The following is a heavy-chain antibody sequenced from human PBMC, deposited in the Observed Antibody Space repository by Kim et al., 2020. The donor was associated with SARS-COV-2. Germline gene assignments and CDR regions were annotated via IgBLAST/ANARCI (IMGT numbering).Heavy chain of an antibody. V-gene: IGHV1-2*06. Sequence: ASVKVSCKASGYTFTGYYMHWVRQAPGQGLEWMGRINPNSGGTNYAQKFQGRVTMTRDTSISTAYMELSRLRSDDTAVYYCARVFGIAARLSYYYGMDVWGQGTTVTVSS. CDR1: GYTFTGYY. CDR2: INPNSGGT. CDR3: ARVFGIAARLSYYYGMDV. J-gene: IGHJ6*02. D-gene: IGHD6-6*01.